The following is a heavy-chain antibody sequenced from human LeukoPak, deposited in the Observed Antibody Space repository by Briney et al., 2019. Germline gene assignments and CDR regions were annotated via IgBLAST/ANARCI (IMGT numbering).Heavy chain of an antibody. CDR1: EFTYTSYE. V-gene: IGHV3-48*03. J-gene: IGHJ5*02. CDR3: ARGSSLGFDP. Sequence: GGSLRLSCAASEFTYTSYELNWVRQAPGKGLEWVSYISSSGNTISYADSVKGRFTISRENAKNSLYLQMNSLRAGDTAVYYCARGSSLGFDPWGQGTLVTVSS. CDR2: ISSSGNTI.